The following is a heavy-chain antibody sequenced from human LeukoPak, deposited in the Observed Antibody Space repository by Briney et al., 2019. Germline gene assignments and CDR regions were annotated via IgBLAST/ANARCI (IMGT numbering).Heavy chain of an antibody. V-gene: IGHV3-23*01. CDR1: VFTFNAYV. Sequence: GGSLRLSCVRSVFTFNAYVLSWVRQRAGKGPKWVSMISGSWDATDYADSVKDRLTISRDNAKKTLYLQINNARADDTAIYYCAKDPRAMGRYFFDAWGQGSLVTVSS. D-gene: IGHD3-16*01. J-gene: IGHJ4*01. CDR2: ISGSWDAT. CDR3: AKDPRAMGRYFFDA.